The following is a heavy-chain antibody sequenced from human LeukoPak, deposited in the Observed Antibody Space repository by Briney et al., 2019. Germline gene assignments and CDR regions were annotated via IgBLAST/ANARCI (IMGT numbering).Heavy chain of an antibody. Sequence: GRSLRLSCAASGFTFSSYGMHWVRQAPGKGLEWVAVIWYDGSNKYYADSVKGRFTISRDNSKNTLYLQMNSLRAEDTAVYYCAIQSEGDDYWGQGTLVTVSS. CDR1: GFTFSSYG. D-gene: IGHD1-26*01. CDR3: AIQSEGDDY. CDR2: IWYDGSNK. J-gene: IGHJ4*02. V-gene: IGHV3-33*01.